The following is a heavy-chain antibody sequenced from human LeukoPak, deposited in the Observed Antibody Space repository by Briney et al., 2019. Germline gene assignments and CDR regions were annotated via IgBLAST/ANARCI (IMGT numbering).Heavy chain of an antibody. CDR3: ARESYSSSYLFDF. V-gene: IGHV4-4*07. CDR2: IYNSGST. CDR1: GGSISSYY. Sequence: PSETLSLTCTVSGGSISSYYWSWIRQPAGKGLEWIGRIYNSGSTNYNPSLKSRVTMSVDTSKNQISLKVNSVTAADTAVYYCARESYSSSYLFDFWSQGTLVTVSS. J-gene: IGHJ4*02. D-gene: IGHD6-6*01.